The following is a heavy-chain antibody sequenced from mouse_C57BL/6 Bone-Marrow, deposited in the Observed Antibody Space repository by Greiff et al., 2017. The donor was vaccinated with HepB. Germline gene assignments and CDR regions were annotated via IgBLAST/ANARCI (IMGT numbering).Heavy chain of an antibody. Sequence: EVKLVDSGGGLVQSGRSLRLSCATSGFTFSDFYMEWVRQAPGKGLEWIAASRNKANDYTTEYSASVKGRFIVSRDTSQSILYLQMNALRAEDTAIYYCARDLYYYAMDYWGQGTSVTVSS. V-gene: IGHV7-1*01. CDR2: SRNKANDYTT. J-gene: IGHJ4*01. CDR1: GFTFSDFY. CDR3: ARDLYYYAMDY.